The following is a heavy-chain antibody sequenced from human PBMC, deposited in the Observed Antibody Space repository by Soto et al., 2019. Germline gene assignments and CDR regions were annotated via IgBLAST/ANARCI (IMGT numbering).Heavy chain of an antibody. V-gene: IGHV4-39*01. D-gene: IGHD2-8*02. CDR1: GGSIHNDLYY. CDR3: ARRPCTRGVFYRSSLYYMDV. J-gene: IGHJ6*03. Sequence: QLQLQESGQGLVKPSATLSLTCSVSGGSIHNDLYYWGWIRQPPGRGLERIGSIYNSGAAYYNPSLKSRGTISIDTSKNQFSLRLSSLTAADNAIYYCARRPCTRGVFYRSSLYYMDVWGKGTTVNVSS. CDR2: IYNSGAA.